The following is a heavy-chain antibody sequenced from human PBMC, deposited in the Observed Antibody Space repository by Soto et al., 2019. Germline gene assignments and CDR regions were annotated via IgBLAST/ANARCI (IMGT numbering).Heavy chain of an antibody. CDR3: ARVSSSIVVVPDYGMDV. V-gene: IGHV1-18*01. CDR1: SYTSTTYG. J-gene: IGHJ6*02. D-gene: IGHD2-2*01. Sequence: ASVKVSCKASSYTSTTYGISWVRQAPGQGLEWMGWIGVHSGNTKYAQKVQDRVTMTTDTSTSTAYLEVRSLRSDDTAVYYCARVSSSIVVVPDYGMDVWGQGTTVTVSS. CDR2: IGVHSGNT.